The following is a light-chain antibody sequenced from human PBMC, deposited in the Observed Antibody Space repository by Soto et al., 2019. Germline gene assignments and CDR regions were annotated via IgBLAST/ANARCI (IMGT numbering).Light chain of an antibody. CDR3: QSYDSSLSGYV. V-gene: IGLV1-40*01. CDR1: SSNIGPTYD. CDR2: ANT. J-gene: IGLJ1*01. Sequence: QPVLTQPPSVSGAPGQRVTISCTGSSSNIGPTYDVHWYQQLPGTAPKLLIYANTNRPSGVPDRFSGSKSGTSASLAITGLQAEDEADYYCQSYDSSLSGYVFGTGTRSPS.